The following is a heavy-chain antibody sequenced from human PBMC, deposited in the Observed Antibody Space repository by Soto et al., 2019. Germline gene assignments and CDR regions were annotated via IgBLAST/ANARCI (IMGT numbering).Heavy chain of an antibody. D-gene: IGHD6-19*01. CDR3: AREAPGSGSSPTDY. Sequence: WASVKVSCKASGYTFTSYGISWVRQAPGQGLEWMGWISAYYGNTNYAQKLQGRVTMTTDTSTSTAYMELRSLRSDDTAVYYCAREAPGSGSSPTDYWGQGTLVTVSS. V-gene: IGHV1-18*01. J-gene: IGHJ4*02. CDR2: ISAYYGNT. CDR1: GYTFTSYG.